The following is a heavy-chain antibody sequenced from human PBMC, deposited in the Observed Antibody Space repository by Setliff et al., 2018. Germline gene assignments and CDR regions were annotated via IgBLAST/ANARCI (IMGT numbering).Heavy chain of an antibody. Sequence: GGSLRLSCAASGFSFSDAWMNWVRQAPGKGLEWVGRIKRRGDGGTIDYAAPVEGRFTISRDDSKNTVYLQMSSLKIEDTAVYYCVHNADFIGTFNTWGQGTMVTVSS. J-gene: IGHJ3*01. CDR1: GFSFSDAW. V-gene: IGHV3-15*07. CDR2: IKRRGDGGTI. D-gene: IGHD2-8*01. CDR3: VHNADFIGTFNT.